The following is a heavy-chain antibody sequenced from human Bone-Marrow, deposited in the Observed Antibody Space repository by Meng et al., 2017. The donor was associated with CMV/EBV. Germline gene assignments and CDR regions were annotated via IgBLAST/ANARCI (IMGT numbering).Heavy chain of an antibody. J-gene: IGHJ4*02. V-gene: IGHV3-11*06. Sequence: SCAASGFTFSDYYMSWIRQAPGKGLEWVSYISSSSSYTNYADSVKGRFTISRDNAKNSLYLQMNSLRAEDTAVYYCARGDWNYELFDYWGQGTLVTVSS. D-gene: IGHD1-7*01. CDR3: ARGDWNYELFDY. CDR2: ISSSSSYT. CDR1: GFTFSDYY.